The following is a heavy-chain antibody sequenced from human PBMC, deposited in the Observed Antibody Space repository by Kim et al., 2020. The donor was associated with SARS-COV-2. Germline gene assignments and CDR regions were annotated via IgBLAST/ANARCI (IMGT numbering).Heavy chain of an antibody. V-gene: IGHV4-31*03. J-gene: IGHJ5*02. CDR2: IYYSGST. Sequence: SETLSLTCTVSGGSISSGGYYWSWIRQHPGKGLEWIGYIYYSGSTYYNPSLKSRVTISVDTSKNQFSLKLSSVTAADTAVYYCARDQGGCSSTSCYTGSGIGFDPWGQGTLVTVSS. D-gene: IGHD2-2*02. CDR1: GGSISSGGYY. CDR3: ARDQGGCSSTSCYTGSGIGFDP.